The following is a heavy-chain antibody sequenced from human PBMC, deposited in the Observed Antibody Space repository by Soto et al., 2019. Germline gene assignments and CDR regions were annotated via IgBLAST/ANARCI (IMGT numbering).Heavy chain of an antibody. V-gene: IGHV1-46*01. CDR2: VNPIGGST. Sequence: QVQLVQSGAEVKKPGASVKVSCKASGYTFTSYYMHWVRQAPGQGLEWMGIVNPIGGSTTYAQKFQRRVTMTSDTSTSTVYMELSSLRSEDTAVYYCATRGMPTVYDYYGMDVWGQGTTVTVSS. J-gene: IGHJ6*02. CDR1: GYTFTSYY. D-gene: IGHD2-2*01. CDR3: ATRGMPTVYDYYGMDV.